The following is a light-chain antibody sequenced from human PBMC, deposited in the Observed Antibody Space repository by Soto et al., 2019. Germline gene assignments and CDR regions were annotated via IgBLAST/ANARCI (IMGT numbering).Light chain of an antibody. CDR2: DAS. J-gene: IGKJ1*01. V-gene: IGKV1-13*02. CDR1: QGINSA. CDR3: QQFKSYSWT. Sequence: ALQLTQSPSSLSASVGDRVTITCRASQGINSALAWYQQKPGKAPKLLIYDASSLESGVPSRFSGRGSGTDFTLTISSLQPEDFAIYYCQQFKSYSWTFGQGTKVEIK.